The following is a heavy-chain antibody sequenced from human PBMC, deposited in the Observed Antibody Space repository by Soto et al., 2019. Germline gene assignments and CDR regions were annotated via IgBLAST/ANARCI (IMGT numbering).Heavy chain of an antibody. V-gene: IGHV1-18*04. CDR1: GYTFTSYG. CDR2: ISAYNGNA. CDR3: ARDLGYCSGGSCAPCPD. J-gene: IGHJ4*02. D-gene: IGHD2-15*01. Sequence: QVQLVQSGAEVKKPGASVKVSCKASGYTFTSYGISWVRQAPVQGLEWMGWISAYNGNANYARKLQGRVTMTTDTSTSTAYMELRSVRSDDPAVYYCARDLGYCSGGSCAPCPDWGQGTLVTVSS.